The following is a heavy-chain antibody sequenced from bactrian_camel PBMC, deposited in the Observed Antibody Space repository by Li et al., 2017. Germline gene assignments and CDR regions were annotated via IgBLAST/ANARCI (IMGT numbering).Heavy chain of an antibody. CDR1: GFTFSSYD. D-gene: IGHD6*01. J-gene: IGHJ4*01. V-gene: IGHV3S44*01. Sequence: QLVESGGGLVQPGGSLRLSCAASGFTFSSYDMSWVRQAPGKEREGVAAIGVYESPSYATSVMGRFTISKDNAKNILYLHMNSLKPEDTAKYYCAAGARCSGVELVGRTYWGQGTQVTVS. CDR3: AAGARCSGVELVGRTY. CDR2: IGVYESP.